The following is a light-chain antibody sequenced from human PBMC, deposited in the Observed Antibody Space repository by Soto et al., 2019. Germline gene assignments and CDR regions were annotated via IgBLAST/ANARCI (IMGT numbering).Light chain of an antibody. CDR2: SAS. J-gene: IGKJ4*01. V-gene: IGKV3-20*01. CDR1: QSVRNSY. CDR3: QQYGSAPNT. Sequence: EVGLTQSPGTLSLSPGERATLSCRASQSVRNSYLAWYQQKPGQAPRLLIYSASSRATGIPDRFSGGASGTDFTLTISRLEPEDFAVYYCQQYGSAPNTFGGGTKVDIK.